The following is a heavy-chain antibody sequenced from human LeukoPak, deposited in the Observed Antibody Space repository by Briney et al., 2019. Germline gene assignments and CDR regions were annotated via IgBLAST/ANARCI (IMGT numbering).Heavy chain of an antibody. CDR1: GYTFTGYY. CDR3: ARASDYCSGGSRYSFWFDP. D-gene: IGHD2-15*01. Sequence: ASVKVSCKASGYTFTGYYMHWVRQAPGQGLEWMGWINPNSGGTNYAQKFQGRVTMTRDTSISTAYMELSRLRSDDTAVYYCARASDYCSGGSRYSFWFDPWGQGTLVTVSS. CDR2: INPNSGGT. V-gene: IGHV1-2*02. J-gene: IGHJ5*02.